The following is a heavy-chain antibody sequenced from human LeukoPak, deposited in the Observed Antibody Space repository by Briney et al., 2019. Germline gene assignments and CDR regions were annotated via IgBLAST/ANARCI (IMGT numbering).Heavy chain of an antibody. D-gene: IGHD3-22*01. CDR3: ARALLIGYYYDSSGYCDY. V-gene: IGHV4-34*01. J-gene: IGHJ4*02. CDR2: INHSGST. CDR1: GGSLSGYY. Sequence: SETLSLTCAVYGGSLSGYYWSWIRQPPGKGLEWIGEINHSGSTNYNPSLKSRVTISVDTSKNQFSLKLSSVTAADTAVYYCARALLIGYYYDSSGYCDYWGQGTLVTVSS.